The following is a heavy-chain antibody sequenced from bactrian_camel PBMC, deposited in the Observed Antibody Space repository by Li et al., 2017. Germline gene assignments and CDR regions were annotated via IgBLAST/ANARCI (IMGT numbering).Heavy chain of an antibody. Sequence: HVPLVESGGGLVQPGGSLRLSCAASGFAFSSHYVNWVRQAPGMGLEWVSSISGGSSTYYADSVKSRFTITRDNAKNTLYLRLNVLKIEDTAMYYCVAGPDGGSWYGTGSWGQGTQVTVS. CDR3: VAGPDGGSWYGTGS. J-gene: IGHJ6*01. CDR2: ISGGSST. V-gene: IGHV3-2*01. CDR1: GFAFSSHY. D-gene: IGHD6*01.